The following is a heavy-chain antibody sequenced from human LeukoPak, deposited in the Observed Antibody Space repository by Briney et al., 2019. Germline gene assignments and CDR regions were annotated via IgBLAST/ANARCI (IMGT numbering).Heavy chain of an antibody. D-gene: IGHD4-17*01. CDR3: ARDPTTVTKGLDI. Sequence: PSETLSLTCTVSGGSISSHYRTWIRQPPGKGLEWIGYISYIGSTNYNPSLKSRVTISVDTSKNQFSLKLRSVTAADAAVYFCARDPTTVTKGLDIWGQGTMVTVSS. CDR2: ISYIGST. V-gene: IGHV4-59*11. J-gene: IGHJ3*02. CDR1: GGSISSHY.